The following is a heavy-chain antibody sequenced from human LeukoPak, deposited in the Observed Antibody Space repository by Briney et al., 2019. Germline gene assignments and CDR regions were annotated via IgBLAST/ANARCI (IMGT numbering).Heavy chain of an antibody. CDR3: ARGGSYYGLSWFDP. Sequence: SETLSLTCTVSGGSISSGSYYWSWIRQPAGKGLEWIGRIYTSGSTNYNPSLKSRVTISVDTSKNQFSLKLSSVTAADTAVYYCARGGSYYGLSWFDPWGQGTLVTVSS. D-gene: IGHD1-26*01. CDR1: GGSISSGSYY. J-gene: IGHJ5*02. CDR2: IYTSGST. V-gene: IGHV4-61*02.